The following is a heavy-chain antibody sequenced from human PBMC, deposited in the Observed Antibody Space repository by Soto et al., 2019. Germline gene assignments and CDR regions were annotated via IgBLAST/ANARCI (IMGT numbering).Heavy chain of an antibody. CDR2: ISYDGSNK. V-gene: IGHV3-30*03. CDR1: GFTFSSYG. D-gene: IGHD3-10*01. J-gene: IGHJ4*02. CDR3: ARERSDYGSGTSWFFDY. Sequence: GGSLRLSCAASGFTFSSYGMHWVRQAPGKGLEWVAVISYDGSNKYYADSVKGRFTISRDNSKNTLYLQMNSLRAEDTAVYYCARERSDYGSGTSWFFDYWGQGTLVTVSS.